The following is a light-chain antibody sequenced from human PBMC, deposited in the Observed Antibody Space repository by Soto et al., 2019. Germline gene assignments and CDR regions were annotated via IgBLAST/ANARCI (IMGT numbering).Light chain of an antibody. J-gene: IGKJ4*01. Sequence: DIQMTQSPSSLSASVGDRVTITCRASEGFSNSLAWFQQKPGQAPKSLIYDASHLQSGVPSTFSGSGSGTEFTLTISSLQPEDFATYYCQQYKSFPLTFGGGTKVEIK. CDR2: DAS. CDR1: EGFSNS. CDR3: QQYKSFPLT. V-gene: IGKV1-16*01.